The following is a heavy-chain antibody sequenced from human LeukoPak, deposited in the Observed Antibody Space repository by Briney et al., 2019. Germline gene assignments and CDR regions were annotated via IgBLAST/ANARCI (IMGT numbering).Heavy chain of an antibody. D-gene: IGHD2-21*02. V-gene: IGHV3-43*01. CDR1: GFTFDHYN. CDR2: ISWDGSFT. J-gene: IGHJ5*01. Sequence: GGSLRLSCAASGFTFDHYNMHWVRQAPGKGLEWVSLISWDGSFTYYADSVEGRFTTSRDNSENSLYLQMNSLRTEDTALYYCAKGGSTAYNWFDSWGQGTLVTVSS. CDR3: AKGGSTAYNWFDS.